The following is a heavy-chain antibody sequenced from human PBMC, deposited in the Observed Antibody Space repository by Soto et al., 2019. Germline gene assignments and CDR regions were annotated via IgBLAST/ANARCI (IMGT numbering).Heavy chain of an antibody. J-gene: IGHJ5*02. CDR3: ASEGGYYDSSGYRTWLNWFDP. D-gene: IGHD3-22*01. V-gene: IGHV4-30-4*01. CDR1: GGSISSGDYY. Sequence: PSETLSLTCTVSGGSISSGDYYWSWIRQPPGKGLEWIGYIYYSGSTYYNPSLKSRVTISVDTSKNQFSLKLSSVTAADTAVYYCASEGGYYDSSGYRTWLNWFDPWGQGTLVTVSS. CDR2: IYYSGST.